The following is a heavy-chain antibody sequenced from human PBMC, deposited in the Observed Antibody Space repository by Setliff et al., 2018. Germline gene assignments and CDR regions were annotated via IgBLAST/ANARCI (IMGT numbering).Heavy chain of an antibody. CDR3: ARDRVVVLAGRRGFYFDY. CDR1: GGSISSHY. Sequence: SETLSLTCTVSGGSISSHYWTWIRQPAGKGLEWIGRRYTSGDTNYNPSLKSRVSMSLDTSKNQFSLKLSSVTAADTAVYYCARDRVVVLAGRRGFYFDYWGQGTLVTVSS. J-gene: IGHJ4*02. CDR2: RYTSGDT. V-gene: IGHV4-4*07. D-gene: IGHD2-15*01.